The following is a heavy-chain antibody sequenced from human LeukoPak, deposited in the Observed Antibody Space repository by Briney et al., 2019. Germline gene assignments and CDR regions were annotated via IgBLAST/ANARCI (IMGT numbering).Heavy chain of an antibody. CDR2: ISSSSSYI. CDR1: GFTFSSYS. J-gene: IGHJ4*02. D-gene: IGHD5-18*01. V-gene: IGHV3-21*01. Sequence: GGSLRLSCAASGFTFSSYSMNWVRQAPGKGLEWVSSISSSSSYIYYADSVKGRFAISRDNAKNSLYLQMNSLRAEDTAVYYCARGASDRIQLADYWGQGTLVTVSS. CDR3: ARGASDRIQLADY.